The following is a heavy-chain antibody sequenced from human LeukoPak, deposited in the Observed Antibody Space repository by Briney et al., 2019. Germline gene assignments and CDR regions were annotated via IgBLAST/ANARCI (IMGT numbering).Heavy chain of an antibody. CDR3: ARDGAAAGTDFDY. CDR2: ISASGSFT. D-gene: IGHD6-13*01. V-gene: IGHV3-11*06. CDR1: GFSFSDDY. Sequence: PGGSLRLSCAASGFSFSDDYVSWIRQPPGKGPEWVSYISASGSFTHYTDSVKGRFTISRDNAKNLVYLQMKSLRVEDTAVYYCARDGAAAGTDFDYWGQGTLVTVSS. J-gene: IGHJ4*02.